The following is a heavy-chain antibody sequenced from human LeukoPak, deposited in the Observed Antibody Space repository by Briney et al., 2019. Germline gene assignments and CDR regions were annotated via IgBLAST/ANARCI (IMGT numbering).Heavy chain of an antibody. V-gene: IGHV3-21*01. CDR2: ITSSSSYI. D-gene: IGHD1-7*01. CDR3: ARDRTTANWFDP. J-gene: IGHJ5*02. Sequence: PGGSLRLSCAASGFSFSIYSMNWVRQAPGKGLEWVASITSSSSYIYYADSVKGRFTISRDNAKNSLYLQMNSLRAEDTAVYYCARDRTTANWFDPWGQGTLVTVSS. CDR1: GFSFSIYS.